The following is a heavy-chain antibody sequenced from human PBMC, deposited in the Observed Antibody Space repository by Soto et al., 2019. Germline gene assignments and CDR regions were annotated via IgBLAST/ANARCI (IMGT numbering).Heavy chain of an antibody. D-gene: IGHD2-15*01. V-gene: IGHV1-18*01. CDR3: ARQGGVVAATPYPSAGGYRNRYFDL. CDR1: GYTFTSYG. Sequence: QVQLVQSGAEVKKPGASVKVSCKASGYTFTSYGISWVRQAPGQGLEWMGWISAYNGNTNYAQKLQGRVTMTTDTSTSTAYTELRSLRSDDTAVYYCARQGGVVAATPYPSAGGYRNRYFDLWGRGTLVTVSS. J-gene: IGHJ2*01. CDR2: ISAYNGNT.